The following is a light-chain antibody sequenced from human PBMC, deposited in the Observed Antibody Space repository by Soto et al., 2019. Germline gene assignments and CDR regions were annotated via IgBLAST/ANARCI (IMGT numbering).Light chain of an antibody. CDR1: INDVGSYNL. CDR2: EDS. Sequence: QSALTQPASVSGSPGQSITISCTGTINDVGSYNLVSWYQQHPGKAPKLMISEDSKRPSGVSTRFSGSKSGNTASLTISGLRAEDESDYYCCSYAGSSTYVFGTGTQLTVL. CDR3: CSYAGSSTYV. V-gene: IGLV2-23*01. J-gene: IGLJ1*01.